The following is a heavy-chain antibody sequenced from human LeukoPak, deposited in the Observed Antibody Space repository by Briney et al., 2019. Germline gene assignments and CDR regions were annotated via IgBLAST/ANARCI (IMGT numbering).Heavy chain of an antibody. J-gene: IGHJ5*02. CDR3: ARQFLVAFGEYQLPTWFDP. D-gene: IGHD2-2*01. CDR2: IYYSGST. V-gene: IGHV4-39*01. CDR1: GGSISSSSYY. Sequence: SETLFLTCTVSGGSISSSSYYWGWIRQPPGKGLEWIGSIYYSGSTYYNPSLKSRVTISVDTSKNQFSLKLSSVTAADTAVYYCARQFLVAFGEYQLPTWFDPWGQGTLVTVSS.